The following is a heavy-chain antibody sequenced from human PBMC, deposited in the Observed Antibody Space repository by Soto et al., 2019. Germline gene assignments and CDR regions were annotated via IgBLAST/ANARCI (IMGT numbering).Heavy chain of an antibody. CDR2: ISGSGGST. J-gene: IGHJ4*02. CDR3: AKVARGGIPVTSPNFDY. D-gene: IGHD2-2*01. CDR1: GFTFSSYA. Sequence: PGGSLRLSCAASGFTFSSYAMSWVRQAPGKGLEWVSAISGSGGSTYYADSVKGRFTISRDNSKNTLYLQMNSLRAEDTAVYYFAKVARGGIPVTSPNFDYWGKGTLVTAPS. V-gene: IGHV3-23*01.